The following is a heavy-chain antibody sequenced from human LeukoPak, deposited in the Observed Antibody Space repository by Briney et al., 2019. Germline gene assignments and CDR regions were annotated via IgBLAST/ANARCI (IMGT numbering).Heavy chain of an antibody. J-gene: IGHJ4*02. CDR2: ISSSSSYI. CDR3: ARGIVATIGGDY. CDR1: GFXFSSYS. D-gene: IGHD5-12*01. V-gene: IGHV3-21*01. Sequence: GGSLRLSCAASGFXFSSYSINWVRQAPGKGLEWVSSISSSSSYIYYADSVKGRFTISRDNAKNSLYLQMNSLRAEDTAVYYCARGIVATIGGDYWGQGTLVTVSS.